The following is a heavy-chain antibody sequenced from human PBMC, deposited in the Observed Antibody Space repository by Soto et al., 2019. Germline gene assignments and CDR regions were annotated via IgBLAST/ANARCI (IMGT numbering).Heavy chain of an antibody. V-gene: IGHV4-39*01. D-gene: IGHD1-7*01. Sequence: SETLSLTCAVYGGSISSSSYYWGWIRQPPGKGLEWIGSIYYSGSTYYNPSLKSRVTISVDTSKNQFSLKLSSVTAADTAVYYCARHGGTGTTVGFDPWGQGTLVTVSS. CDR2: IYYSGST. J-gene: IGHJ5*02. CDR1: GGSISSSSYY. CDR3: ARHGGTGTTVGFDP.